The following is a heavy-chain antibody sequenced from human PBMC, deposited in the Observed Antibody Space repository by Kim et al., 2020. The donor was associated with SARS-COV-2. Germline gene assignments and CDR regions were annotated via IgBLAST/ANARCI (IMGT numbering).Heavy chain of an antibody. D-gene: IGHD3-3*01. CDR1: RFPFRNYA. CDR3: AKDAQSFDSWSGYSGGLDN. J-gene: IGHJ4*02. CDR2: ISYDGRYE. Sequence: GGSLRLSCAVSRFPFRNYAMHWVRQAPGKGLEWLAIISYDGRYEDYADSVRGRFSISRDNSKNTLSLQMNSLRTEDTAVYFCAKDAQSFDSWSGYSGGLDNWGQGTLATVSS. V-gene: IGHV3-30*18.